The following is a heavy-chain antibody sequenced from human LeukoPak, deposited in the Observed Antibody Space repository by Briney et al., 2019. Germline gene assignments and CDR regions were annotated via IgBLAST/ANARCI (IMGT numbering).Heavy chain of an antibody. Sequence: KTSETLSLTCAVPGGSITTYYWTWIRQPPGQALEWIGYIYYTGNTKYNPSLESRVTMSIDTSKNEFSLKIYSVNAADTAVYFCASGSVVTALDQWGQGTLVTVSS. CDR1: GGSITTYY. V-gene: IGHV4-59*01. CDR3: ASGSVVTALDQ. J-gene: IGHJ4*02. D-gene: IGHD2-21*02. CDR2: IYYTGNT.